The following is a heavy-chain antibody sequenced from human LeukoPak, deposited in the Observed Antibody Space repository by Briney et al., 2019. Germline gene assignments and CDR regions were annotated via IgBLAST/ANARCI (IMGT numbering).Heavy chain of an antibody. CDR1: GDTFSSSA. CDR2: IILPLDIT. Sequence: ASVKVSCKASGDTFSSSAISWVRQAPGQGLEWMGKIILPLDITNYAQQFHGGVTITTDKSTDTVFLELSSLRSQDAAVYYCARSSVTGHFDFWGQGTLVTVSS. J-gene: IGHJ4*02. CDR3: ARSSVTGHFDF. D-gene: IGHD6-19*01. V-gene: IGHV1-69*04.